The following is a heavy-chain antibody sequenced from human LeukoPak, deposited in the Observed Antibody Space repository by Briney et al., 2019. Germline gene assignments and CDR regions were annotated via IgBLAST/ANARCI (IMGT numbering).Heavy chain of an antibody. Sequence: SXTLSXTCTVSGYSISSGYYWGWIRQPPGKGLEWIGSIYHSGSTYYNPSLKSRVTISVDTSKNQFSLKLSSVTAADTAVYYCARSVTMVRGKADPWGQGTLVTVSS. CDR1: GYSISSGYY. CDR3: ARSVTMVRGKADP. CDR2: IYHSGST. D-gene: IGHD3-10*01. J-gene: IGHJ5*02. V-gene: IGHV4-38-2*02.